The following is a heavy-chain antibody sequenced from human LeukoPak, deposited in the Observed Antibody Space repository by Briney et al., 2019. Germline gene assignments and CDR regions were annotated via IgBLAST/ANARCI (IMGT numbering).Heavy chain of an antibody. CDR1: GYTFTTYY. V-gene: IGHV1-46*01. CDR2: INPSGGST. Sequence: ASVKVSCKASGYTFTTYYMHWVRQAPGQGLEWMGIINPSGGSTSYAQKFQGRVTMTRDTSTSTIYMELSSLRSEDTAVCYCARDGRYCGSTSCRLNWFDPWGQGTLVTVSS. J-gene: IGHJ5*02. CDR3: ARDGRYCGSTSCRLNWFDP. D-gene: IGHD2-2*01.